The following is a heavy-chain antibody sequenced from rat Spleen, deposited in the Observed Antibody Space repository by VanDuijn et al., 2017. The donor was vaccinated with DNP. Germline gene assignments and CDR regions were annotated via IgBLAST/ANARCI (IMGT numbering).Heavy chain of an antibody. CDR1: GFTFSNYG. V-gene: IGHV5-29*01. J-gene: IGHJ1*01. CDR3: ARNGQLSYWYVDF. CDR2: IRYDGTNI. D-gene: IGHD1-2*01. Sequence: EVQLVESGGGLVQPGRSLKLSCAGSGFTFSNYGMAWVRQAPTKGLEWVATIRYDGTNIFYRDSVKGRFTISRDNAKSTLYLQMDSLRSEDTATYYCARNGQLSYWYVDFWGPGTMVTVSS.